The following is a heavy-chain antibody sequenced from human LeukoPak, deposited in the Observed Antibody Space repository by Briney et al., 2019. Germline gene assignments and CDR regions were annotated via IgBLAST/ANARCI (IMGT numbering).Heavy chain of an antibody. CDR1: GYSFTSYW. CDR3: ARQGGSCHHHRCYYGIDV. CDR2: IYPGDSDT. D-gene: IGHD2-15*01. Sequence: GESLKISCKGSGYSFTSYWIGWVRQMPGKGLEWMGIIYPGDSDTRYSPSFQGQVTTSADKSIGTAYLQWSSLKASDTAMYYCARQGGSCHHHRCYYGIDVWGQGTTVTVSS. J-gene: IGHJ6*02. V-gene: IGHV5-51*01.